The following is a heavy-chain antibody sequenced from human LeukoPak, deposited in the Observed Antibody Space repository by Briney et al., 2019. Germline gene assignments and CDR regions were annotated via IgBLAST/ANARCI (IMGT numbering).Heavy chain of an antibody. Sequence: ASVTVSCKASGYTFTSYAMHWVRQAPGQRLEWMGRINAGNGNTKYSQKFQGRVTITRDTSASTAYMELSSLRSEDTAVYYCARDYDFWSGYLYYWGQGTLVTVSS. J-gene: IGHJ4*02. V-gene: IGHV1-3*01. D-gene: IGHD3-3*01. CDR1: GYTFTSYA. CDR2: INAGNGNT. CDR3: ARDYDFWSGYLYY.